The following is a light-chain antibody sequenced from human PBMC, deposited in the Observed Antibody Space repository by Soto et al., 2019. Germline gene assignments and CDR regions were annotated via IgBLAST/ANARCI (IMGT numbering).Light chain of an antibody. J-gene: IGLJ1*01. V-gene: IGLV2-14*01. CDR1: RIDVGAYNY. Sequence: QSALTQPASVSGSPGQWIAISCTGTRIDVGAYNYVSWYQQHPGKAPKLMISEVTHRPSGVSDRFSGSKSGNTASLTISGLEDEDEADYYCSSFTSRFTFVFGTGTKLTVL. CDR3: SSFTSRFTFV. CDR2: EVT.